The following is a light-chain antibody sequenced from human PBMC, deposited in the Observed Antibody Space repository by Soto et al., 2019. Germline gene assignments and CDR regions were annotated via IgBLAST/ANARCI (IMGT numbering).Light chain of an antibody. CDR3: QQRSYWLT. CDR2: DAS. CDR1: HSVTSDY. Sequence: EIVLTQSPGTLSLSPGERATLSCRASHSVTSDYLAWYQQKPGQAPRLLIYDASNRATGIPARFSGSGSGTDFTLTISSLEPEDFAVYYCQQRSYWLTFGEGTKVDIK. J-gene: IGKJ4*01. V-gene: IGKV3-11*01.